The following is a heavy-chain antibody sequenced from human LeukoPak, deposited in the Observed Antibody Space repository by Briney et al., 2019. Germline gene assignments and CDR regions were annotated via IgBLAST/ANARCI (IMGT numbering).Heavy chain of an antibody. Sequence: SETLSLTCTVSGGSISSYCWSWVRQPPGKGLEWIGFIYYGGSTNYNPSLKSQVTISVDTSKNQFSLKLSSVTAADTAVYYCTRGGKNYYDINIFDYWGQGTLVTVSS. D-gene: IGHD1-26*01. CDR2: IYYGGST. CDR1: GGSISSYC. V-gene: IGHV4-59*01. J-gene: IGHJ4*02. CDR3: TRGGKNYYDINIFDY.